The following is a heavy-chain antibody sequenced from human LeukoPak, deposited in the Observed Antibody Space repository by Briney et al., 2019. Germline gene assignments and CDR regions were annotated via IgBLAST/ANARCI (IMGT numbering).Heavy chain of an antibody. CDR2: IKPSGGSA. CDR1: GYXFTSYH. V-gene: IGHV1-46*01. J-gene: IGHJ4*02. D-gene: IGHD1-26*01. CDR3: AREGGSGSYPYHFDF. Sequence: ASVKVSCKASGYXFTSYHIHWVRQAPGQGLEWMGIIKPSGGSASYAQKFQGRVTMTRDTSTSTVYMELSSLRSEDTAVYYCAREGGSGSYPYHFDFWGQGAPLTVSS.